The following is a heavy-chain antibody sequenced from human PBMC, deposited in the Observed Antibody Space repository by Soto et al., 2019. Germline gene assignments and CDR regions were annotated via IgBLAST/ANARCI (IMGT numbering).Heavy chain of an antibody. J-gene: IGHJ4*02. Sequence: EVQLLESGGGLVQRGGSQRLSCEVSGFTFSNYAMSWVRQAPGKGLEWVSGISDSGENTYYADTVKGRFMISGDNSRNTVYLQMNSLKVEDTAVYYCAKNLVKFDYWGQGTLVSVSS. V-gene: IGHV3-23*01. CDR3: AKNLVKFDY. CDR1: GFTFSNYA. CDR2: ISDSGENT.